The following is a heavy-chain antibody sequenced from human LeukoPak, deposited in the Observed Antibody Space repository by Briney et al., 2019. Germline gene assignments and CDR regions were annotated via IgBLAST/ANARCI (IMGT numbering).Heavy chain of an antibody. J-gene: IGHJ4*02. D-gene: IGHD3-3*01. CDR2: IYSGGST. Sequence: GRSLRLSCAASGFTVSSNYMSWVRQAPGKGLEWVSVIYSGGSTYYADSVKGRFTIFRDNSKNTLYLQMNSLRAEDTAVYYCARPRRLSGYTFDYWGQGTLVTVSS. CDR1: GFTVSSNY. CDR3: ARPRRLSGYTFDY. V-gene: IGHV3-53*01.